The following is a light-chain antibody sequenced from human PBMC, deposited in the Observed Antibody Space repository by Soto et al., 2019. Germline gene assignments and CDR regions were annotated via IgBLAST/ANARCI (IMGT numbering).Light chain of an antibody. CDR3: AAWDDNLDAVV. J-gene: IGLJ2*01. CDR2: SSN. V-gene: IGLV1-44*01. CDR1: SPNIGSNT. Sequence: QSVLTQPPSASGTPGQRVTISCSGGSPNIGSNTVNWYQQLPGTAPKLLIHSSNQRPSGVPDRVSGSQSGTSASLAISGLQSDDEADYYCAAWDDNLDAVVFGGGTEVTVL.